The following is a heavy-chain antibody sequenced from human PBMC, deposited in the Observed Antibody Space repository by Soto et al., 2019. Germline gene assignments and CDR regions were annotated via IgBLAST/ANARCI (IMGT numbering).Heavy chain of an antibody. CDR1: GFTFDDYA. D-gene: IGHD3-10*01. CDR2: ISWNSGSI. Sequence: EVQLVESGGGLVQPGRSLRLSCAASGFTFDDYAMHWVRQAPGKGLEWVSGISWNSGSIGYADSVKGRFTISRDNAKNSLYLQMNSLRAEDTALYYCAKDRFGGPTYYFDYWGQGTLVTVSS. CDR3: AKDRFGGPTYYFDY. J-gene: IGHJ4*02. V-gene: IGHV3-9*01.